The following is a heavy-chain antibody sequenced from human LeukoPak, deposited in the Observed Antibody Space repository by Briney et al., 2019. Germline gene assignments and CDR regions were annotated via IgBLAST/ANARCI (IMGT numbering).Heavy chain of an antibody. CDR3: ARDGLDILTGYYSAPDY. Sequence: GASVKVSCKASGGTFTSYAISWVRQAPGQGLEWMGGIIPIFGTANYAQKFQGRVTITTDESTSTAYMELSSLRSEDTAVYYCARDGLDILTGYYSAPDYWGQGTLVTVSS. D-gene: IGHD3-9*01. CDR2: IIPIFGTA. J-gene: IGHJ4*02. CDR1: GGTFTSYA. V-gene: IGHV1-69*05.